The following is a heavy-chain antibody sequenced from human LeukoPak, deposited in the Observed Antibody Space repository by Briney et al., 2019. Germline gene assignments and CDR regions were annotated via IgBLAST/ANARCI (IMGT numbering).Heavy chain of an antibody. Sequence: SETLSLTCAVNGESLRGHYWSWIRQPPGKGLEWIGAINRSGSTNYNPSFKSRVTISVDTSKNQFSLRINAVTAADTAVYYCESQYGGNSGAFDIWGQGTMVTVSS. CDR1: GESLRGHY. V-gene: IGHV4-34*01. D-gene: IGHD4-23*01. CDR2: INRSGST. J-gene: IGHJ3*02. CDR3: ESQYGGNSGAFDI.